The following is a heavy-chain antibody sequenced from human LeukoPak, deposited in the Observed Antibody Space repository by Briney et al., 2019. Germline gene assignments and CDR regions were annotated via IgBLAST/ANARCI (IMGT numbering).Heavy chain of an antibody. J-gene: IGHJ4*02. CDR1: GFTVSNNY. CDR2: IYSGGST. CDR3: AKVREIVFDY. V-gene: IGHV3-53*05. D-gene: IGHD5-12*01. Sequence: PGGSLRLSCGASGFTVSNNYMSWVRQAPGKGLEWVSVIYSGGSTYYADSVKGRFTISRDNSKNTLYLQMNSLRAEDTAVYYCAKVREIVFDYWGQGTLVTVSS.